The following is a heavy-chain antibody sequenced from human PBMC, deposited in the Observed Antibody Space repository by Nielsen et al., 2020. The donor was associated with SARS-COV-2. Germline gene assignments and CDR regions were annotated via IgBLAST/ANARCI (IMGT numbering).Heavy chain of an antibody. V-gene: IGHV3-74*01. D-gene: IGHD6-13*01. Sequence: GESLKISCAASGFTISSSWMHWVRQAPGKGLVWVSRIGSDESITNYVDSVKGRFTISRDNAKNTLYLQMNSLRAEDTAVYYCAREMGGSSRHFDYWGQGTLVTVSS. CDR1: GFTISSSW. CDR2: IGSDESIT. CDR3: AREMGGSSRHFDY. J-gene: IGHJ4*02.